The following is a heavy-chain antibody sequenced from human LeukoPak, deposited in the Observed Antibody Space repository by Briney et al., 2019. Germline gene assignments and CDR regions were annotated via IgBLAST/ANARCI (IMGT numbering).Heavy chain of an antibody. J-gene: IGHJ4*02. CDR3: ARKLSGDN. D-gene: IGHD5-12*01. CDR2: VYYTGST. Sequence: PSETLSLTCTVSGGSISNYYWTWIRHPPGQALELIGYVYYTGSTNYNPSLKSQVSISVDTSKNQFSLQLRSVTAADTAVYYCARKLSGDNWGQGTLVTVSS. V-gene: IGHV4-59*08. CDR1: GGSISNYY.